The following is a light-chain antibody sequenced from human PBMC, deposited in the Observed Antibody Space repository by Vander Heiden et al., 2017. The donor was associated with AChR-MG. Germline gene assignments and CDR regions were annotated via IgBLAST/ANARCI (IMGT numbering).Light chain of an antibody. Sequence: EIVLTQSPPTLSLSPGERATLSCRASRSIGGSLYWYQQRPGQPPSLLISDTSWRAADTPARFSGSGSETNFTLTVSSVEPEDFAVYYCQQRSAWPRTFGQGTKLDIK. CDR1: RSIGGS. V-gene: IGKV3-11*01. CDR3: QQRSAWPRT. J-gene: IGKJ2*01. CDR2: DTS.